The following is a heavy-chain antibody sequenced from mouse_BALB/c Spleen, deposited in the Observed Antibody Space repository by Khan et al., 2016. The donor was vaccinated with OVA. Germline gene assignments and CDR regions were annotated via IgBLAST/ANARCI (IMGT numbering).Heavy chain of an antibody. CDR3: ARVYGGDFDY. CDR1: GYSITSDYA. D-gene: IGHD1-1*02. CDR2: ISYSGNT. V-gene: IGHV3-2*02. Sequence: EVQLQESGPGLVKPSQSLSLTCTVTGYSITSDYAWNWIWQFPGNKLEWMGFISYSGNTKYNPSLKSRFYITRDPSKNQFFLQLNSVTTEDTATYYCARVYGGDFDYWGQGTSLTVSS. J-gene: IGHJ2*02.